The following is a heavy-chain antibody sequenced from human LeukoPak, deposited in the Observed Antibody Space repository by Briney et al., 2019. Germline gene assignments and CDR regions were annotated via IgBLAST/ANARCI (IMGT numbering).Heavy chain of an antibody. CDR2: ISYDGSNK. CDR1: GFTFSSYG. CDR3: AREAGDCSTTSCYRLGAFDI. V-gene: IGHV3-30*03. Sequence: GGSLRLSCAASGFTFSSYGMHWVRQAPGKGLEWVAVISYDGSNKYYADSVKGRFTISRDDSKNTLYLQMNSLRAEDTAVYYCAREAGDCSTTSCYRLGAFDIWGQGTMVTVSS. J-gene: IGHJ3*02. D-gene: IGHD2-2*01.